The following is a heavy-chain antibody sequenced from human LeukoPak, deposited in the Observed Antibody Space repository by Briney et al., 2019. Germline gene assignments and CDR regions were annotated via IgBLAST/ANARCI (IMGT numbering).Heavy chain of an antibody. V-gene: IGHV4-39*07. CDR2: IYHTGST. D-gene: IGHD6-13*01. J-gene: IGHJ5*02. Sequence: SETLSLTCTVSGGSISSSSYFWGWIRQPPGKGLEWIGSIYHTGSTYYNPSLKSRVTISVDTSKNQFSLKLTSVNAADTAVYYCARGGFHRIHIAAAEPAYNWFDPWGQGTLVTVSS. CDR1: GGSISSSSYF. CDR3: ARGGFHRIHIAAAEPAYNWFDP.